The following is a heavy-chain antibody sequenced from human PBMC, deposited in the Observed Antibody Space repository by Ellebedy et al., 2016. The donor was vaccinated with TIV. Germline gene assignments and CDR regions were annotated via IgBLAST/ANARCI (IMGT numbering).Heavy chain of an antibody. CDR2: IWYDGSNK. CDR1: GFTFSSYG. J-gene: IGHJ4*02. Sequence: GESLKISCAASGFTFSSYGMHWVRQAPGKGLEWVALIWYDGSNKYYADSVKGRFTISRDDSKNTLYLQIDRLRAEDTAVYFCARESFRYFDWDFWGQGTPVTVSS. V-gene: IGHV3-33*01. D-gene: IGHD3-9*01. CDR3: ARESFRYFDWDF.